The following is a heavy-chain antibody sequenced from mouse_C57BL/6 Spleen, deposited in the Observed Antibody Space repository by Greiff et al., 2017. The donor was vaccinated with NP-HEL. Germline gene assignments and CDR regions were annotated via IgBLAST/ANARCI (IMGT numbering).Heavy chain of an antibody. V-gene: IGHV5-16*01. D-gene: IGHD2-5*01. CDR3: ARDDSKDAMDY. CDR1: GFTFSDYY. Sequence: EVQLVESEGGLVQPGSSMKLSCTAFGFTFSDYYMAWVRQVPEKGLEWVANINYDGSSTYYLDSLKSRFVISRDNAKNILYLQMSSLKSEDTATYYCARDDSKDAMDYWGQGTSVTVSS. J-gene: IGHJ4*01. CDR2: INYDGSST.